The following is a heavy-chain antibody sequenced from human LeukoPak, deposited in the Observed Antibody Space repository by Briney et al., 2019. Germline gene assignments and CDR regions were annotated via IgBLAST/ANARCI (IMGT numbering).Heavy chain of an antibody. CDR3: ATGVRGVIILGAFDI. D-gene: IGHD3-10*01. J-gene: IGHJ3*02. Sequence: ASVKVSCKVSGYTLTELSVHWVRQAPGKGLEWMGGFDPEDGETIYAQKFQGRVTMTEDTSTDAAYMELSSLRSEDTAVYYCATGVRGVIILGAFDIWGQGTMVTVSS. CDR2: FDPEDGET. V-gene: IGHV1-24*01. CDR1: GYTLTELS.